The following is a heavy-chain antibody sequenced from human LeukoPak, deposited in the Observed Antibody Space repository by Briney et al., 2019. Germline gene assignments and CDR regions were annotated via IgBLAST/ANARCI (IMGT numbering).Heavy chain of an antibody. CDR2: ISGSGGST. CDR3: AKDSARITISNFQH. D-gene: IGHD3-9*01. V-gene: IGHV3-23*01. Sequence: PGGSLRLSCAASGFTFSSHTMTWVRQAPGKGLEWVSAISGSGGSTYYADSVKGRFTISRDNSKNTLYLQMNSLRAEDTAVYYCAKDSARITISNFQHWGQGTLVTVSS. J-gene: IGHJ1*01. CDR1: GFTFSSHT.